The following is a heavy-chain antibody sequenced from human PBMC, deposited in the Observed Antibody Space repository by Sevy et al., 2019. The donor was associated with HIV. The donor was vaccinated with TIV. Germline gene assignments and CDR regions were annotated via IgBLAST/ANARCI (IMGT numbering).Heavy chain of an antibody. D-gene: IGHD3-16*01. J-gene: IGHJ4*02. CDR3: ARDPHAVPHWGSFDS. CDR2: ISKEGTNK. V-gene: IGHV3-30-3*01. CDR1: GFTFTRYA. Sequence: GGSLRLSCEASGFTFTRYAFHWVRQAPGKGLEWVAVISKEGTNKYYSDSVNGRFTISRDNSRNTLFLQMERLRAEDTAMYFCARDPHAVPHWGSFDSWGQRTLVTVSS.